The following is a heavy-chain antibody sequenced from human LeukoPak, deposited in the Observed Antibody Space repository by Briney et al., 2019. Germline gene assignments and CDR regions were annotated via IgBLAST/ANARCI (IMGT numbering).Heavy chain of an antibody. CDR3: AREKRSGSYQGGWFDP. CDR1: GFTFSSYE. V-gene: IGHV3-48*03. CDR2: ISTGGSTI. J-gene: IGHJ5*02. D-gene: IGHD1-26*01. Sequence: GGSLRLSCAASGFTFSSYEMIWVRQAPGKGLEWVSYISTGGSTICYADSMKGRFTISRDNAKNSLYLQMNSLRAEDTAVYYCAREKRSGSYQGGWFDPWGQGTLVTVSS.